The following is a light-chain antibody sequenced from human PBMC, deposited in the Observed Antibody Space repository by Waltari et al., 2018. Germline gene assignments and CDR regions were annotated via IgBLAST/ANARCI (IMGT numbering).Light chain of an antibody. CDR3: QQHDNFPFT. J-gene: IGKJ3*01. Sequence: DIQMTQSPSTLSASVGDRVTITCRARQTVSTWLAWYQQKPGKAPKVLIYDGSNLEAGVPSRFSGSRSGTDFTLTISSLQPDDIATYFCQQHDNFPFTFGPGTKVEIK. CDR2: DGS. V-gene: IGKV1-33*01. CDR1: QTVSTW.